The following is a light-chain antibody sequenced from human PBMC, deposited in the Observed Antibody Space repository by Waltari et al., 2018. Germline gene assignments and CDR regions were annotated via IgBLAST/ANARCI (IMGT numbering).Light chain of an antibody. CDR2: DVT. Sequence: QAAPTHPAPASGSPGQPITTSRPATSSAFRANMLVSCYQQHPGKAPKVVIYDVTERPSGVSNRFSGSKSGSTASLTISELQTEDEAGYYCSSRTNSITWVFGGGTKVTVL. CDR3: SSRTNSITWV. J-gene: IGLJ3*02. CDR1: SSAFRANML. V-gene: IGLV2-14*03.